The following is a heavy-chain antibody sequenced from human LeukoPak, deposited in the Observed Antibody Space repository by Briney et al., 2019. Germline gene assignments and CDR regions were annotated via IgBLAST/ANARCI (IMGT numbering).Heavy chain of an antibody. Sequence: ASVKVSCKASGGTFSSYAISWVRQAPGQGLEWMGGIIPIFGTANYAQKFQGRVTITADESTSTAYMELSSLRSEDTAVYYCARTSLGYSGSYFFDYWGQGTLVTVSS. D-gene: IGHD1-26*01. CDR1: GGTFSSYA. J-gene: IGHJ4*02. CDR2: IIPIFGTA. V-gene: IGHV1-69*13. CDR3: ARTSLGYSGSYFFDY.